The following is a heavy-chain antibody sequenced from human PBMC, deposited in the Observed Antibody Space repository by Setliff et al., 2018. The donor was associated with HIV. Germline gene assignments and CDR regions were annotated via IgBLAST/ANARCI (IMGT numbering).Heavy chain of an antibody. V-gene: IGHV3-72*01. CDR2: IRNKVNSYTT. J-gene: IGHJ4*02. Sequence: GGSLRLSCVVSGFIFSDHYMDWVRQAPGKGLEWVARIRNKVNSYTTEYVASVKGRFTISRDDSKGIAYLQMNSLRTEDTAVYYCARDPIDYGDSPFDYWGQGTLVTVSS. CDR3: ARDPIDYGDSPFDY. D-gene: IGHD4-17*01. CDR1: GFIFSDHY.